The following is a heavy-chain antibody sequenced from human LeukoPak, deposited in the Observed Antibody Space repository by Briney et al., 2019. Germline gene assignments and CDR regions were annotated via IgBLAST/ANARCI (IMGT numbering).Heavy chain of an antibody. CDR1: GFTFSSYG. V-gene: IGHV3-30*18. J-gene: IGHJ2*01. D-gene: IGHD1-26*01. Sequence: GRSLRLSCAASGFTFSSYGMHWVRQAPGKGLGWVAVISYDGSNRYYADSVKGRFTISRDNSKNTLYLQMNSLRAEDTAVYYCAKGPLGSYYVGSGNWYFDLWGRGTLVTVSS. CDR3: AKGPLGSYYVGSGNWYFDL. CDR2: ISYDGSNR.